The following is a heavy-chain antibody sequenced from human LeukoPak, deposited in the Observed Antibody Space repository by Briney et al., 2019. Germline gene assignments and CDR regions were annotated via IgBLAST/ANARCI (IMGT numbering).Heavy chain of an antibody. CDR3: ARHSLIGTTPFDY. CDR1: GYTFISFY. CDR2: INPSGGAT. V-gene: IGHV1-46*01. D-gene: IGHD1-20*01. Sequence: ASVKVSCKASGYTFISFYMHWVRQAPGQGLEWMGVINPSGGATAYAQQFQGRVTMTRDTSTSTVYMELSSLRSEDTAVYYCARHSLIGTTPFDYWGQGTLVTVSS. J-gene: IGHJ4*02.